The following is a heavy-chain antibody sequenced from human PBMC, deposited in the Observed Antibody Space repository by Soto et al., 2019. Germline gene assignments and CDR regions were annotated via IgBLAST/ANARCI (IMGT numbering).Heavy chain of an antibody. CDR2: VPYDGVNK. V-gene: IGHV3-30-3*01. CDR3: ARDPSSEMRGYYGFDV. D-gene: IGHD3-10*01. CDR1: ISTFRSNG. Sequence: GSLRLSCAGSISTFRSNGIHWVRQAPGKGLEWVAVVPYDGVNKDYADSVKGRFTISRDNSKSTVHLQMNSLRAEDTAVYHCARDPSSEMRGYYGFDVWGQGTSVTVSS. J-gene: IGHJ6*02.